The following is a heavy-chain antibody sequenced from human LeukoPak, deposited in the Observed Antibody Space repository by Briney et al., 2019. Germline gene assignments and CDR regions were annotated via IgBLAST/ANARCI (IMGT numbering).Heavy chain of an antibody. CDR3: ASPGYCSGGSCYDPNYYYYGMDV. D-gene: IGHD2-15*01. J-gene: IGHJ6*04. CDR2: TIPIFGTA. Sequence: SVKVSCKASGGTFSSYAISWVRQDPGQGLEWMGGTIPIFGTANYAQKFQGRVTITADKSTSTAYMELSSLRSEDTAVYYCASPGYCSGGSCYDPNYYYYGMDVWGKGTTVTVSS. V-gene: IGHV1-69*06. CDR1: GGTFSSYA.